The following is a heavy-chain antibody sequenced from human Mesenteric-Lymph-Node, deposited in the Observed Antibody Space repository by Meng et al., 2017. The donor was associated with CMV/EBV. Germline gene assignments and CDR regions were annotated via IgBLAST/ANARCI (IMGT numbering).Heavy chain of an antibody. J-gene: IGHJ4*02. CDR1: GGSISRNNYY. CDR3: ARLVGTSLYYFDY. V-gene: IGHV4-39*07. CDR2: IYYSGST. D-gene: IGHD1-7*01. Sequence: SETLSLTCTVSGGSISRNNYYWGWIRQPPGKGLEWIGSIYYSGSTYYNPSLKSRVTISVDTSKNQFSLKLSSVTAADTAVYYCARLVGTSLYYFDYWGQGTLVTVSS.